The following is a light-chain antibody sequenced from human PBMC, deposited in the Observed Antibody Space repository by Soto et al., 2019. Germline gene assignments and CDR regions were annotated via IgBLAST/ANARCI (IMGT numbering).Light chain of an antibody. V-gene: IGLV2-11*01. Sequence: QSALTQPRSVSGSPGQSVTISCTVTSSDVGGYNYVSWYQQHPGKAPKLMIYDVSKRPAGVPDRFSGSKSGNTASLTISELQAEDEDDYYCRSFAGSDTYVFGTGTKVTV. J-gene: IGLJ1*01. CDR2: DVS. CDR3: RSFAGSDTYV. CDR1: SSDVGGYNY.